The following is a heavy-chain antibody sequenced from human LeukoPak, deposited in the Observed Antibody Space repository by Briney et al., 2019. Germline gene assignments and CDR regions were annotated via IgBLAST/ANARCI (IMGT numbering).Heavy chain of an antibody. CDR3: ARDRHYYDSSGYYDYFDY. J-gene: IGHJ4*02. CDR1: GGSISSYY. CDR2: IYYSGST. Sequence: SETLSLTGTVSGGSISSYYWSWIRQPPGKGLEWIGYIYYSGSTNYNPSLKSRVTISVDTSKNQFSLKLSSVTAADTAVYYCARDRHYYDSSGYYDYFDYWGQGTLVTVSS. D-gene: IGHD3-22*01. V-gene: IGHV4-59*01.